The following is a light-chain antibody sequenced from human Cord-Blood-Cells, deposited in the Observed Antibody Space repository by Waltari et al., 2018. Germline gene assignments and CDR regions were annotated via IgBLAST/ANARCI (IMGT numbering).Light chain of an antibody. V-gene: IGKV2-28*01. Sequence: DIVMTQSPLSLPVTPGEPASIYCRSSQSLLHSNGYNCLDWYLQKPGQSPQLLIYLGSTRAAGVPDRFSGSESGTDFTLKLSRVEAEDVEVYYCMQALQTYTFGQGTKLEIK. CDR1: QSLLHSNGYNC. CDR3: MQALQTYT. CDR2: LGS. J-gene: IGKJ2*01.